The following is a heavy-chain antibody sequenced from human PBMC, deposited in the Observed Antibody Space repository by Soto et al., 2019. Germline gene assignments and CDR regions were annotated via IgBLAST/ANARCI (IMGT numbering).Heavy chain of an antibody. CDR1: GGSISSYY. J-gene: IGHJ6*02. CDR3: AREGVSSSWYNYYAMDV. D-gene: IGHD6-13*01. V-gene: IGHV4-59*01. Sequence: SETLSLTCTVAGGSISSYYWSWIRQPPGKGLEWIGYIYYSGSTSYNPSLKSRVTISVDTSKNQFSLKLSSVTAADTAVYYCAREGVSSSWYNYYAMDVWGQGTTVTVS. CDR2: IYYSGST.